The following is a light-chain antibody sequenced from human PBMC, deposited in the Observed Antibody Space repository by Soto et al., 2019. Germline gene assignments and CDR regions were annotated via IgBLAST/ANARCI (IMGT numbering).Light chain of an antibody. Sequence: DIQLTQSPSFLSASVGDRVTITCRASQGISSYLAWYQQKPGKAPKLLIYAASTLQSGVPSRCSGSGSRTEFTLTISSLQPEDFATYYCQQLNSYPLTFGPGTKLDIK. CDR2: AAS. CDR3: QQLNSYPLT. V-gene: IGKV1-9*01. CDR1: QGISSY. J-gene: IGKJ3*01.